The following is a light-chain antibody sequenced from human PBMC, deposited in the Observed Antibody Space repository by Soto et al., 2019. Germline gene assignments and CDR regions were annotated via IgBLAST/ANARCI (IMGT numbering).Light chain of an antibody. J-gene: IGKJ1*01. CDR2: GAL. V-gene: IGKV3-20*01. Sequence: EIELTQSPGTLSLSPGERATLSCRASQSVRSSYLAWYQQKPGQAPRLLIYGALSRSTVIPDRFSGSGSGRDFTLTISRLEPEDFAVYYCQQYGSTPWTFGQGTKVEIK. CDR1: QSVRSSY. CDR3: QQYGSTPWT.